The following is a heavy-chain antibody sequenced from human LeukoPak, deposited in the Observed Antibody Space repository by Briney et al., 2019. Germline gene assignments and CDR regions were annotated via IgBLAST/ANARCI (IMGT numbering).Heavy chain of an antibody. CDR2: ISGSGGSP. CDR3: AKGKTHYYGPGDS. CDR1: DFTFSDYA. D-gene: IGHD3-10*01. V-gene: IGHV3-23*01. J-gene: IGHJ4*02. Sequence: GGSLRLSCAASDFTFSDYAMSWVRHAPGKGLEWVSGISGSGGSPLYSDSVKGRFIISRDNSQNTVYLQMNSLRAEDTALYYCAKGKTHYYGPGDSWGQGTLVTVSS.